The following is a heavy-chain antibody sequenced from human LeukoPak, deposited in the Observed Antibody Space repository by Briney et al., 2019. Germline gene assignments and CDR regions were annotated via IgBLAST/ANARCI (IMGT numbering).Heavy chain of an antibody. Sequence: GRSLRLSCAASGFTFDDYAMHWVRHAPGKGLEWVSGISWNSGSIGYADSVKGRFTISRDNAKNSLYLQMNSLRAEDTALYYCAKANYYRNYFDYWGQGTLVTVSS. CDR1: GFTFDDYA. D-gene: IGHD3-10*01. CDR3: AKANYYRNYFDY. V-gene: IGHV3-9*01. J-gene: IGHJ4*02. CDR2: ISWNSGSI.